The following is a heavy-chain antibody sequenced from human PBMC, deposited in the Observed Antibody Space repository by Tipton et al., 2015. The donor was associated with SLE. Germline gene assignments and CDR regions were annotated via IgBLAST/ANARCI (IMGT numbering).Heavy chain of an antibody. CDR3: ARHAFRDGNNHFDH. J-gene: IGHJ4*02. D-gene: IGHD1/OR15-1a*01. CDR1: GASISTSIDY. V-gene: IGHV4-39*01. Sequence: GLVKPSETLSLTCTVSGASISTSIDYWGWIRQSPEKGLEWIGSVYHSGSTYYSPSLQSRASISVDTSENQFFLKMTSVTAADTAVYYCARHAFRDGNNHFDHWGQGALVTVSS. CDR2: VYHSGST.